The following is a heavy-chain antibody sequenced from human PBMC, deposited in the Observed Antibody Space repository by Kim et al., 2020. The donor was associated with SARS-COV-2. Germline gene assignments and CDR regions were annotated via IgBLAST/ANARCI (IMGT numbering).Heavy chain of an antibody. D-gene: IGHD3-22*01. J-gene: IGHJ5*02. V-gene: IGHV4-34*01. CDR3: ARGHQTLRYYYDSNRWFDP. CDR1: GGSFSGYY. Sequence: SETLSLTCAVYGGSFSGYYWSWIRQPPGKGLEWIGEINHSGSTNYNPSLKSRVTISVDTSKNQFSLKLSSVTAADTAVYYCARGHQTLRYYYDSNRWFDPWGQGTLVTVSS. CDR2: INHSGST.